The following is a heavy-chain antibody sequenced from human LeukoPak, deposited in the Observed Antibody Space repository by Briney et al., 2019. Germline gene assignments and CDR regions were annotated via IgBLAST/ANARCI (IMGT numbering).Heavy chain of an antibody. V-gene: IGHV6-1*01. Sequence: SQTLSLTCAISGDSVSSNSAAWNWIRQSPSRGLEWLGRTYYRSKWYNDYAVSVKSRITINPDTSKNQFSLQLNSVTPEDTAVYYCARMAKDRYSSSWYLDYWGQGTLVTVSS. J-gene: IGHJ4*02. D-gene: IGHD6-13*01. CDR3: ARMAKDRYSSSWYLDY. CDR1: GDSVSSNSAA. CDR2: TYYRSKWYN.